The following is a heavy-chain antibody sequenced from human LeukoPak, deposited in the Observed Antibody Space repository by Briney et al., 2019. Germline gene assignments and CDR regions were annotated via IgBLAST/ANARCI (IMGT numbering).Heavy chain of an antibody. J-gene: IGHJ4*02. Sequence: GESLTLSCAVSGFTLSSYYMHWVRQAPDKGREGVAVMSYDETTANYARSVQSRFTVSRDNSKNTLFLQINSLRAEDRAMYFFMRGGGENYYGDYFDYWSQGTLVTVSS. CDR3: MRGGGENYYGDYFDY. CDR1: GFTLSSYY. V-gene: IGHV3-30*14. D-gene: IGHD1-26*01. CDR2: MSYDETTA.